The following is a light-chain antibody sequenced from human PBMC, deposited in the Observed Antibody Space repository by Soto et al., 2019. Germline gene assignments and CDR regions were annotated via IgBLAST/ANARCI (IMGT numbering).Light chain of an antibody. Sequence: QSALTQPASVSGSPGQSITISCTGTEVGAHRFVSWYQQVPGTAPKLLIYEVIKRPSGISPRFSGSKAGNTASLAISGLQSEDEADYYCAAWDDSLNGRVFGTGTKVTVL. CDR1: EVGAHRF. CDR3: AAWDDSLNGRV. V-gene: IGLV2-14*01. CDR2: EVI. J-gene: IGLJ1*01.